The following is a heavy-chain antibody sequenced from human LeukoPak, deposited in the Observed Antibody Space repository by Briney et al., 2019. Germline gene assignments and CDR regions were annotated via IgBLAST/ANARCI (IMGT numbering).Heavy chain of an antibody. CDR2: IYHSGSI. J-gene: IGHJ4*02. V-gene: IGHV4-38-2*01. D-gene: IGHD3-22*01. CDR3: ARGPSLDYYASSGYYLSAPTYYFDY. CDR1: GYSISSDYY. Sequence: PSETLSLTCAVSGYSISSDYYWGWIRQPPGKRLEWIATIYHSGSIYNNPSLQSRVTMSKDTSKNQFSLNLRSVTAADTAVYYCARGPSLDYYASSGYYLSAPTYYFDYWGQGTLVTVSS.